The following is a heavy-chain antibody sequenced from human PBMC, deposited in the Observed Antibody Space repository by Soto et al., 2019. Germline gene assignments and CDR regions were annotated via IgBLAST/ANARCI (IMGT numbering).Heavy chain of an antibody. V-gene: IGHV3-23*01. CDR3: AQDRGWGVVSPSHDY. D-gene: IGHD2-21*01. CDR1: GITFRNFV. Sequence: EVQLLESGGGMVQPGGSLRVSCAASGITFRNFVMSWVRQAPGKGLEWVSAIRGTGGETFYADSVKGRFTISRDNSKNTLYLQMNSLRDEDTALYFCAQDRGWGVVSPSHDYWGQGTLVTVSS. CDR2: IRGTGGET. J-gene: IGHJ4*02.